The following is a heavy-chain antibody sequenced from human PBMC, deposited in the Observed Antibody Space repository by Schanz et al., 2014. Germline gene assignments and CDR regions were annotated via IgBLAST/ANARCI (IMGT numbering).Heavy chain of an antibody. CDR3: VRHGNYEFWHGPTPQFEN. CDR1: GGSFSGYY. Sequence: QVQLQESGPGLVKPSQTLSLTCAVYGGSFSGYYWSWIRQPPGKGLEWIGSIYYSGSTYYNASLKSRAPLPQDPSKTQFSLTLPSVTAADTAVYYCVRHGNYEFWHGPTPQFENWGQGTLVTVS. V-gene: IGHV4-59*05. CDR2: IYYSGST. D-gene: IGHD3-3*01. J-gene: IGHJ4*02.